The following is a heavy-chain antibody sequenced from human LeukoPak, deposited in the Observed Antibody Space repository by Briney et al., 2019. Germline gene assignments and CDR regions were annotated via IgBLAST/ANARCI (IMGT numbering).Heavy chain of an antibody. Sequence: PGGSLRLSCAASGFTFSSYEMNWVRQAPGKGLEWVSYISGSGSTIYYADSVKGRFTISRDNAKNSLSLQMNSLKVEGTAVYYCAKDRWAARIIIDAFDIWGQGTMVTVSS. J-gene: IGHJ3*02. CDR3: AKDRWAARIIIDAFDI. V-gene: IGHV3-48*03. CDR1: GFTFSSYE. D-gene: IGHD6-6*01. CDR2: ISGSGSTI.